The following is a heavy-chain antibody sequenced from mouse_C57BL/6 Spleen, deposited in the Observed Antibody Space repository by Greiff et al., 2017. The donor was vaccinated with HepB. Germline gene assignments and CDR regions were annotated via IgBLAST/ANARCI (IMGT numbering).Heavy chain of an antibody. D-gene: IGHD1-1*01. Sequence: EVKLVESGGDLVKPGGSLKLSCAASGFTFSSYGMSWVRQTPDKRLEWVATISSGGSYTYYPDSVKGRFTISRDNAKNTLYLQMSSLKSEDTAMYYCARGGDGNYAMDYWGQGTSVTVSS. CDR1: GFTFSSYG. J-gene: IGHJ4*01. V-gene: IGHV5-6*02. CDR2: ISSGGSYT. CDR3: ARGGDGNYAMDY.